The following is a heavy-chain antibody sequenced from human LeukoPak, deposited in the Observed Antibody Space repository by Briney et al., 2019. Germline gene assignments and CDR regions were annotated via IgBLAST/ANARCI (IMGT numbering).Heavy chain of an antibody. CDR1: GGSFSGYY. D-gene: IGHD6-6*01. V-gene: IGHV4-34*01. Sequence: SETLSLTCAVYGGSFSGYYWSWIRQPPGKGLEWIGETNHSGSTNYNPSLKSRVTISVDTSKNQFSLKLSSVTAADTAVYYCARIAARHYYYYMDVWGKGTTVTVSS. CDR3: ARIAARHYYYYMDV. J-gene: IGHJ6*03. CDR2: TNHSGST.